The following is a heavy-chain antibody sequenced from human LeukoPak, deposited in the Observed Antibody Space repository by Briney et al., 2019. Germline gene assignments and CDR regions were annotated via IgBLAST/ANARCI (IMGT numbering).Heavy chain of an antibody. CDR2: ISYDGTNE. J-gene: IGHJ4*02. CDR1: GFTFSNHA. D-gene: IGHD2-2*01. CDR3: ARDSSPIPAAIFDF. Sequence: PGRSLRLSCAASGFTFSNHAMHWVRQAPGKGLEWVAGISYDGTNEYYADSVKGRFTISRDNSRSSLYMQVDSLRTEDTAIYYCARDSSPIPAAIFDFWGQGTLVTVSS. V-gene: IGHV3-30-3*01.